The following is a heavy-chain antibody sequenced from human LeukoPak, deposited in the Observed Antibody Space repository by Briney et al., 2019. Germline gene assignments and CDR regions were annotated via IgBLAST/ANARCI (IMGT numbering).Heavy chain of an antibody. Sequence: GGSLRLSCVASGFIFSSYSMNWVRQAPGKGLEWVSGINWNGGSTGYADSVKGRFTISRDNAKNSLYLQMNSLRAEDTALYYCARARNYDSSGLSDYWGQGTLVTVSS. J-gene: IGHJ4*02. V-gene: IGHV3-20*04. CDR1: GFIFSSYS. CDR3: ARARNYDSSGLSDY. CDR2: INWNGGST. D-gene: IGHD3-22*01.